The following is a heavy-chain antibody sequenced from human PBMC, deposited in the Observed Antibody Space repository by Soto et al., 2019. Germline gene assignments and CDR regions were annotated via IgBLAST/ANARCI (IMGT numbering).Heavy chain of an antibody. D-gene: IGHD6-13*01. CDR2: IIPIFGTA. J-gene: IGHJ6*02. V-gene: IGHV1-69*01. CDR1: GGTFSSYA. Sequence: QVQLVQSGAEVKKPGSSVKVSCKASGGTFSSYAISWVRQAPGQGLEWMGGIIPIFGTANYAQKFQGRVTITADDSTSTAYMEQSSLRSEDTAVYYCARDRIAAGSKEDNYYYYGMDVWGQGTTVTVSS. CDR3: ARDRIAAGSKEDNYYYYGMDV.